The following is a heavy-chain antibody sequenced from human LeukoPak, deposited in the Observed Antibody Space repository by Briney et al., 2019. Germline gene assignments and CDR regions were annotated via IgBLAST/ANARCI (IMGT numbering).Heavy chain of an antibody. CDR2: INPNSGGT. J-gene: IGHJ4*02. Sequence: ASVKVSCKASGYTFTGYHMHWVRQAPGQGLEWMGRINPNSGGTNYAQKFQGRVTMTRDTSISTAYMELSRLRSDDTAVYYCARAYNSQGTQEYSSSSVFDYWGQGTLVTVSS. CDR3: ARAYNSQGTQEYSSSSVFDY. CDR1: GYTFTGYH. V-gene: IGHV1-2*06. D-gene: IGHD6-6*01.